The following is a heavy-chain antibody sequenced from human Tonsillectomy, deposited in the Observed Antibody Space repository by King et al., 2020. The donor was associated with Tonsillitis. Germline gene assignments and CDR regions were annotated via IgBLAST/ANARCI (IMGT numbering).Heavy chain of an antibody. CDR1: GFTFSDYA. CDR2: KWYDGTYK. V-gene: IGHV3-33*01. D-gene: IGHD3-22*01. Sequence: VQLVESGGGVVQPGTSLRLSCAASGFTFSDYAMHWVRQAPGKGLEWVAVKWYDGTYKYYADSMKGRFTISRDNSKNTLYLQMNSLRAEDTAVYYCARHRFYYDNLGGFDYWAQGTLVTVSS. J-gene: IGHJ4*02. CDR3: ARHRFYYDNLGGFDY.